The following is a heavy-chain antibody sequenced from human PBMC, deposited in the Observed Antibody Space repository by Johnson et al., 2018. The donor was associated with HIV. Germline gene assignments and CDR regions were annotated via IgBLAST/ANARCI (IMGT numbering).Heavy chain of an antibody. CDR2: INTKTDGETT. D-gene: IGHD6-13*01. Sequence: VQLVESGGGLLKPGGSLRLSCAASGFTFINAWMNWVRQAPGKGLEWVGRINTKTDGETTDYAAAVKGRFTISRDDSKNTRYLQMNSLRAEDTAVYYCAKDYSSILSAFDIWGQGTMVTVSS. V-gene: IGHV3-15*01. CDR3: AKDYSSILSAFDI. J-gene: IGHJ3*02. CDR1: GFTFINAW.